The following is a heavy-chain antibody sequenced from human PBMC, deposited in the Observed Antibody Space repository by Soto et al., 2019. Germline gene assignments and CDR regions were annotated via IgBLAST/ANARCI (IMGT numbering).Heavy chain of an antibody. Sequence: QVQLVQSGAEVKKPGASVKVSCKASGYTFTSYGISWVRQAPGQGLERMGWISAYNGNTNYAQKLQGRVTMTTDTTTGRAYMERRSRRADDTAVYYCATPRLGLQLWLWDDYYYYYGMDVWGQGTTVTVSS. J-gene: IGHJ6*02. V-gene: IGHV1-18*01. CDR3: ATPRLGLQLWLWDDYYYYYGMDV. CDR1: GYTFTSYG. CDR2: ISAYNGNT. D-gene: IGHD6-19*01.